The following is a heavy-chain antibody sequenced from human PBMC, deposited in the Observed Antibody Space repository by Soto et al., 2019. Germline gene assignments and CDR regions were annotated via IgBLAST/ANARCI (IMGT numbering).Heavy chain of an antibody. V-gene: IGHV1-69*12. CDR1: GGTFSSYA. J-gene: IGHJ6*01. Sequence: QVQLVQSGAEVKKPGSSVKVSCKASGGTFSSYAISWVRQAPGQGLEWMGGIIPIFGTANYAQKFQGRVTITADEFTSTAYMELSSLRSDGTAVYYCWVSGDYYGSGSWGTNYCYGMDVW. D-gene: IGHD3-10*01. CDR3: WVSGDYYGSGSWGTNYCYGMDV. CDR2: IIPIFGTA.